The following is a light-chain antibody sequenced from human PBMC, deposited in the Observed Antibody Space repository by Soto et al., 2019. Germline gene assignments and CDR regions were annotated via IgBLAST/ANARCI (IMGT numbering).Light chain of an antibody. CDR2: GAS. J-gene: IGKJ4*01. Sequence: EIVMTQNTATLSVSPGERATLSCRASQSVSSNLAWYQQKPGQAPRLLIYGASTRATGIPARFSGSGSGTEFTLTISSLQSEDFAVYYCQQYNNWPPSFGGGTKVDIK. CDR1: QSVSSN. CDR3: QQYNNWPPS. V-gene: IGKV3-15*01.